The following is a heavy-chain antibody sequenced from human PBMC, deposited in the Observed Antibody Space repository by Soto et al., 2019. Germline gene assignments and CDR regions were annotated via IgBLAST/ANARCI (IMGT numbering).Heavy chain of an antibody. CDR3: ARRTVLLNFDP. CDR2: IIPSVGRA. D-gene: IGHD3-10*01. CDR1: GYTFTSYY. Sequence: ASVKVSCKASGYTFTSYYMHWVRQAPGQGLEWMGRIIPSVGRASYAQKFQGRVTMTTDESTSTAYMELSSLRSEDTAVYYCARRTVLLNFDPWGQGTLVTVSS. J-gene: IGHJ5*02. V-gene: IGHV1-46*01.